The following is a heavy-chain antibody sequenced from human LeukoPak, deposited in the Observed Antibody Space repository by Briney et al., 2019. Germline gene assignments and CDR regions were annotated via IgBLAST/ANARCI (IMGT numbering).Heavy chain of an antibody. J-gene: IGHJ4*02. V-gene: IGHV3-21*01. Sequence: GGSLRLSCAASGFTFSSYSMNWVRQAPGKGLEWVSSISSSSSYIYYADSVKGRFTISRDNSKNTLYLQMNSLRAEDTAVYYCARDPGWSGSGYWGQGTLVTVSS. D-gene: IGHD3-3*01. CDR2: ISSSSSYI. CDR3: ARDPGWSGSGY. CDR1: GFTFSSYS.